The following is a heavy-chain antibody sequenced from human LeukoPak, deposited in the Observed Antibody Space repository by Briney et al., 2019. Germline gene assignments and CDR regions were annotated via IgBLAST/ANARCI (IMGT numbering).Heavy chain of an antibody. V-gene: IGHV3-23*01. CDR1: GFTLRNNA. CDR3: AKSPPDNYHYYYGMDV. D-gene: IGHD5-24*01. Sequence: PGGSLTLSCSPSGFTLRNNAMTWAPHAPGKARDWLSEIGGSGHSPYAADSVTGPLPITRDNSRNALYLQMSSLRAEDTAVYHCAKSPPDNYHYYYGMDVWGQGTTVTVSS. J-gene: IGHJ6*02. CDR2: IGGSGHSP.